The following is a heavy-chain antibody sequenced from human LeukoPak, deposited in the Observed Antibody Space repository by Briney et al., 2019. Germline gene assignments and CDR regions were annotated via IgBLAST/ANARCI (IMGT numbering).Heavy chain of an antibody. CDR2: ISGSGGST. CDR3: AKDGAHTYGDYDHDY. CDR1: GFTFSSYA. D-gene: IGHD4-17*01. Sequence: EGSLRLSCAASGFTFSSYAMSWVRQAPGKGLEWVSAISGSGGSTYYADSVKGRFTISRDNSKNTLYLQMNSLRAEDTAVYYCAKDGAHTYGDYDHDYWAREPWSPSPQ. V-gene: IGHV3-23*01. J-gene: IGHJ4*02.